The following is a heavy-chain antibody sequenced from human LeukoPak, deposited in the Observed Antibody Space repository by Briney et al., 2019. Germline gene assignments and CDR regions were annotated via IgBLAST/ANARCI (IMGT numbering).Heavy chain of an antibody. D-gene: IGHD3-3*01. V-gene: IGHV1-46*01. CDR2: INPSGGST. Sequence: ASVKVSCKASGYTFTSYYMHWVRQAPGQGLEWMGIINPSGGSTSYAQKFQGRVTMTRDTSTSTVYMELSSLRSEDTAVYYCARVYYDFWSGYEYDAFDIWGQGTMVTVSS. CDR1: GYTFTSYY. J-gene: IGHJ3*02. CDR3: ARVYYDFWSGYEYDAFDI.